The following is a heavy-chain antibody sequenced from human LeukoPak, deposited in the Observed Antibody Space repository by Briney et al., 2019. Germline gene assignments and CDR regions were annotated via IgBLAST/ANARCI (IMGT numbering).Heavy chain of an antibody. CDR2: ISHSSSYI. Sequence: KSGGSLRLSCAASGFTFSSYSMNWVRQAPGKELEWVSSISHSSSYIYYADSVMGRFTISRDNAKNALYLQKNSPRAEDTAVYYCARWELIDYWGQGTLVTVSS. CDR1: GFTFSSYS. V-gene: IGHV3-21*01. CDR3: ARWELIDY. D-gene: IGHD1-26*01. J-gene: IGHJ4*02.